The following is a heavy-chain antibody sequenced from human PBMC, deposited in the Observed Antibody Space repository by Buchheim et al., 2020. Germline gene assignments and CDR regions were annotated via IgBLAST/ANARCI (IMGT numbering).Heavy chain of an antibody. V-gene: IGHV3-30*18. CDR3: AKGLLLYADYYYYYMDV. CDR1: GFTFSTYV. Sequence: QVQLVESGGGVVQPGRSLRLSCAASGFTFSTYVMHWVRQAPGKGLEWVAVISYDGSNKYYADSVKGRFTISRDNSKNTLYLQMNSLRAEDTAVYYCAKGLLLYADYYYYYMDVWGKGTT. D-gene: IGHD2-2*02. J-gene: IGHJ6*03. CDR2: ISYDGSNK.